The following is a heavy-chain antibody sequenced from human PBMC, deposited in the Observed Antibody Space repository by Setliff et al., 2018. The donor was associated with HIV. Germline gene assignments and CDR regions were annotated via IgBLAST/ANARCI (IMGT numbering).Heavy chain of an antibody. CDR2: IFYTGTT. J-gene: IGHJ5*01. D-gene: IGHD2-15*01. CDR1: GYSIRDNFF. CDR3: AREDARSGPGWTPGLFDS. V-gene: IGHV4-38-2*01. Sequence: SETLSLTCAVSGYSIRDNFFWGWVRQPPGKGLEWIGSIFYTGTTYYNPSLKSRVTLSLDTSKNQFSLELTSVTAADTAVYYCAREDARSGPGWTPGLFDSWGQGSQVTVSS.